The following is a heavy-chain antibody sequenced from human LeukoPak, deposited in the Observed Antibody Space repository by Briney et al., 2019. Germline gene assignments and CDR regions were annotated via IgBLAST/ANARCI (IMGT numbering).Heavy chain of an antibody. CDR2: IYYSGST. D-gene: IGHD6-13*01. Sequence: PSETLSLTCTVSGGSIISSSYYWGWIHQPPGKGLEWIGSIYYSGSTYYNPSLKSRVTISVDTSKNQFSLKLSSVTAADTAVYYCARDRGIAAAVAGNWFDPWGQGTLVTVSS. CDR3: ARDRGIAAAVAGNWFDP. V-gene: IGHV4-39*07. J-gene: IGHJ5*02. CDR1: GGSIISSSYY.